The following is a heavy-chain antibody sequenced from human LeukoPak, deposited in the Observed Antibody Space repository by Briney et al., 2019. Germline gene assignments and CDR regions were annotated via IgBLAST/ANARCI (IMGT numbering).Heavy chain of an antibody. V-gene: IGHV3-48*01. CDR2: ISSSSSTI. CDR1: GFTFSSYS. Sequence: PGGSLRLSCAASGFTFSSYSMNWVRQAPGKGLEWVSYISSSSSTIYYADSVKGRFTISRDNAKNSLYLQMNSLRAEDTAVYYCARFRPVPAARSPRLYYGMDVWGQGTTVTVSS. CDR3: ARFRPVPAARSPRLYYGMDV. D-gene: IGHD2-2*01. J-gene: IGHJ6*02.